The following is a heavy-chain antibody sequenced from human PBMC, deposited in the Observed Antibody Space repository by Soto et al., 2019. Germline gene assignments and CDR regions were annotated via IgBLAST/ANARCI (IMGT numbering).Heavy chain of an antibody. J-gene: IGHJ4*02. CDR2: ISYDGSNK. Sequence: GGSLRLSCAASGFTFSSYGMHWVRQAPGKGLEWVAVISYDGSNKYYADSVKGRFTISRNNSKNTLYLQMNSLRAEDTAVYYCAKDQPGYYFDYWGRGTLVTVSS. D-gene: IGHD3-9*01. CDR3: AKDQPGYYFDY. V-gene: IGHV3-30*18. CDR1: GFTFSSYG.